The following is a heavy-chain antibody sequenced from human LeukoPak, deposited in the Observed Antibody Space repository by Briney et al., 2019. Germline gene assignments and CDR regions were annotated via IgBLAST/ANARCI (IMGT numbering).Heavy chain of an antibody. CDR3: ARGVRSHGY. J-gene: IGHJ4*02. Sequence: PSETLSFTCAVCGGSFSGYYWSWIRQPPGKGLEWIGEINHSGSTNYNPSLKSRVTISVDTSKNQFSLKLSSVTAADTAVYYCARGVRSHGYWGQGTLVTVSS. CDR2: INHSGST. V-gene: IGHV4-34*01. CDR1: GGSFSGYY.